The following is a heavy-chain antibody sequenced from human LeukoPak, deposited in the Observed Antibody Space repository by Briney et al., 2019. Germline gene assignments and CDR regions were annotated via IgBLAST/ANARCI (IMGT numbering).Heavy chain of an antibody. V-gene: IGHV1-18*04. D-gene: IGHD6-13*01. Sequence: ASVKVSRKASGYTFTSYGISWVRQAPGQGLEWMGCISAYNGNTNYAQKLQGRVTVTTDTSTSTAYMELRSLRSDDTAVYYCARGRGIAAAALNFDYWGQGTLVTVSS. CDR2: ISAYNGNT. J-gene: IGHJ4*02. CDR3: ARGRGIAAAALNFDY. CDR1: GYTFTSYG.